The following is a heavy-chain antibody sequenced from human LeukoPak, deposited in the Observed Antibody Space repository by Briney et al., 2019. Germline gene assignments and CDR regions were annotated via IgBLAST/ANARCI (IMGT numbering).Heavy chain of an antibody. CDR1: GYTFTSRA. CDR3: ARGDFGVVSVDY. D-gene: IGHD3-3*01. CDR2: INPSGGST. V-gene: IGHV1-46*01. Sequence: ASVKVSCKASGYTFTSRAINWVRQAPGQGLEWMGIINPSGGSTSYAQKFQGRVTMTRDTSTSTVYMELSSLRSEDTAVYYCARGDFGVVSVDYWGQGTLVTVSS. J-gene: IGHJ4*02.